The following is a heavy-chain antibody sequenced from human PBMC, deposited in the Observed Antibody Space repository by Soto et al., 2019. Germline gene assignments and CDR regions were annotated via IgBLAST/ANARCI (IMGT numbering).Heavy chain of an antibody. J-gene: IGHJ4*02. V-gene: IGHV3-15*01. D-gene: IGHD4-17*01. Sequence: GGSLRLSCAASEFTFANAWISWVRQAPGKGLEWVGRIKSKADGGTTDYAAPVKGRFTISRDESQNTLYLQMNSLKTEDTAVYYCTSLYYGHWGQGTLVTVST. CDR1: EFTFANAW. CDR3: TSLYYGH. CDR2: IKSKADGGTT.